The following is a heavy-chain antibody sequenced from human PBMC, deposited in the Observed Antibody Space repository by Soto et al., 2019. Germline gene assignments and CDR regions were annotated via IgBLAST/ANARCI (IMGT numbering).Heavy chain of an antibody. V-gene: IGHV4-39*01. CDR3: ARHARYCSGGSCPRPFDY. Sequence: QLQLQESGPGLVKPSETLSLTCTVSSGSISSSSYYWGWIRQPPGKGLEWIGSIYYSGSTYYNPSLKSRVTISVDTSKNQFSLKLSSVTAADTAVYYCARHARYCSGGSCPRPFDYWGQGTLVTVSS. D-gene: IGHD2-15*01. CDR2: IYYSGST. CDR1: SGSISSSSYY. J-gene: IGHJ4*02.